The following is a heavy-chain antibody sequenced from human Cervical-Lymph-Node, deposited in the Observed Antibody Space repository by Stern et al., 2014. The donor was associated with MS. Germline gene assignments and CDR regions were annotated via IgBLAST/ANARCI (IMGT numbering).Heavy chain of an antibody. CDR1: GYSVTAYY. Sequence: VQLVQSGAEVKKPGASVKVSCRASGYSVTAYYMHWVRQGPGQGVEWTGWIDPNSGGTKAAQNCQGRVTMTRDTSISTFYMELSGLTSDDTAVFYCARERHSMDVWGQGTTVTVSS. J-gene: IGHJ6*02. V-gene: IGHV1-2*02. CDR3: ARERHSMDV. CDR2: IDPNSGGT.